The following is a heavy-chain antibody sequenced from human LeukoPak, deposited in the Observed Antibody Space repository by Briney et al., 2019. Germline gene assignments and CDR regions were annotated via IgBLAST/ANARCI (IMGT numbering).Heavy chain of an antibody. D-gene: IGHD5-12*01. J-gene: IGHJ4*02. Sequence: SQTLSLTCTVSGGSISSGDYYWSWIRQPPAKGLEWIGYIYYSGSTYYNPSLKSRVTISVDTSKNQFSLKLSSVTAADTAVYYCARAITSGYDYFDYWGQGTLVTVSS. V-gene: IGHV4-30-4*01. CDR1: GGSISSGDYY. CDR3: ARAITSGYDYFDY. CDR2: IYYSGST.